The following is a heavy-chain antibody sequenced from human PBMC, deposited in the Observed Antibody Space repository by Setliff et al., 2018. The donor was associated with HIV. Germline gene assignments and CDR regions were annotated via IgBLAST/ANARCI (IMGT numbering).Heavy chain of an antibody. CDR1: GYTFTSYY. J-gene: IGHJ4*02. Sequence: ASVKVSCKASGYTFTSYYMHWVRQAPGQGLEWMGIINPSGGSTSYAQKFQGRVTMTRDTSTSTVYMELSSLRVDDTAVYYCAKEIAAGGRPFFDSWGQGVLVTVSS. V-gene: IGHV1-46*01. CDR2: INPSGGST. CDR3: AKEIAAGGRPFFDS. D-gene: IGHD6-13*01.